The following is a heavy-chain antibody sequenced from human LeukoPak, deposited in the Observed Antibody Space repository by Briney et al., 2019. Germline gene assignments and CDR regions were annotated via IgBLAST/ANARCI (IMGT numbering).Heavy chain of an antibody. CDR1: GFTFSSYG. D-gene: IGHD3-16*01. CDR3: AKDWASGY. J-gene: IGHJ4*02. V-gene: IGHV3-30*18. Sequence: GRSLRPSCAASGFTFSSYGMHWVRQAPGKGLEWVAVISYDGSNKYYADSVKGRFTISRDNSKNTLYLQMYSLRAEDTAVYYCAKDWASGYWGQGTLVTVSS. CDR2: ISYDGSNK.